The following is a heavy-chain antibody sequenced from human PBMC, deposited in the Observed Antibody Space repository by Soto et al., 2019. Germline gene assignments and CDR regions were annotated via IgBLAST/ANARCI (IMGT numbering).Heavy chain of an antibody. CDR1: GYTFTSYD. J-gene: IGHJ5*02. CDR3: ARATYDSPDQGFDP. Sequence: QVQLVQSGAEVKKPGASVKVSCKASGYTFTSYDINWVRQAAGQGLEWMGWMHPNSGNTGYAQKFQGRVTITRNTSISTAYMELSSLSSEDTAVYYGARATYDSPDQGFDPCGQGTLVTVSS. CDR2: MHPNSGNT. D-gene: IGHD3-3*01. V-gene: IGHV1-8*01.